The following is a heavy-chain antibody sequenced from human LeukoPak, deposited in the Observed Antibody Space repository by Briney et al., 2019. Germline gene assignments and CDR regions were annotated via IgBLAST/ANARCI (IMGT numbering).Heavy chain of an antibody. J-gene: IGHJ5*02. D-gene: IGHD3-9*01. V-gene: IGHV6-1*01. Sequence: SQTLSLTCAISGDSVSSNSAAWNWNRQSPSRGLEWLGRTYYRSKWYNDYAVSVKSRITINPDTSKNQFSLQLNSVTPEDTAVYYCARDHGILTGYYDGDWFDPWGQGTLVTVSS. CDR1: GDSVSSNSAA. CDR2: TYYRSKWYN. CDR3: ARDHGILTGYYDGDWFDP.